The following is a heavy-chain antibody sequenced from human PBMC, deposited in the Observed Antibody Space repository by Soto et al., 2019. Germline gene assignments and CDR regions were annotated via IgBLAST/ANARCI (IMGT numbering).Heavy chain of an antibody. CDR3: ARTTTVTTWWFDP. CDR1: GGSISSGDYY. V-gene: IGHV4-30-4*01. J-gene: IGHJ5*02. Sequence: QVQLQESGPGLVKPSQTLSLTCTVSGGSISSGDYYWSWIRQPPGKGLEWIGYIYYSGSTYYNPSLKSRVTISVDPSKNQFSLKLSSVTAADTAVYYCARTTTVTTWWFDPWGQGTLVTVSS. D-gene: IGHD4-17*01. CDR2: IYYSGST.